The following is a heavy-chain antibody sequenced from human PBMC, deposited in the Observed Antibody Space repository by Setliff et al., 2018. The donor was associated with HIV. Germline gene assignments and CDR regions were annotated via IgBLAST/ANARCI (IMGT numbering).Heavy chain of an antibody. J-gene: IGHJ6*03. CDR2: IIPIFGTP. CDR1: GGTFRGLG. Sequence: SVKVSCKASGGTFRGLGISWVVQAPGQGLEWMGQIIPIFGTPRYAQKFQGRVTITADESTSTVYMELSSLRSEDTAVYYFATNPEMATINYYYYYMDVWGKGTTVTVSS. CDR3: ATNPEMATINYYYYYMDV. V-gene: IGHV1-69*13. D-gene: IGHD5-12*01.